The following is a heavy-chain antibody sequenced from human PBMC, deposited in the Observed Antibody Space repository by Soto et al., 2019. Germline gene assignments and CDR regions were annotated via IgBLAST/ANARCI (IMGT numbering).Heavy chain of an antibody. CDR2: VYFSGTT. CDR1: GGSVSSPNYY. J-gene: IGHJ4*02. V-gene: IGHV4-30-4*08. D-gene: IGHD1-26*01. Sequence: KTSETLSLTCTVSGGSVSSPNYYWSWIRQPPGKGLEWIGFVYFSGTTYSHPSLNSRVSISVDTSENQFSLRLTSVTAADTAVYYCVTVNLVGAAYYFDYWGPGTLVTVSS. CDR3: VTVNLVGAAYYFDY.